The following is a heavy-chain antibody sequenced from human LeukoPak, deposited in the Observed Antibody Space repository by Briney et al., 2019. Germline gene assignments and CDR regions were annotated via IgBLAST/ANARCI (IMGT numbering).Heavy chain of an antibody. Sequence: PGGSLRLSCAASGFTFNNYAMRWVRQAPGKGLEWVSSIRGSDRGTYYADSARGRFTISRDNPKNTVYLEMNSLRAEDTAVFYCAKDSLSGSYGYWGQGTLVTVSS. CDR3: AKDSLSGSYGY. V-gene: IGHV3-23*01. J-gene: IGHJ4*02. CDR1: GFTFNNYA. D-gene: IGHD1-26*01. CDR2: IRGSDRGT.